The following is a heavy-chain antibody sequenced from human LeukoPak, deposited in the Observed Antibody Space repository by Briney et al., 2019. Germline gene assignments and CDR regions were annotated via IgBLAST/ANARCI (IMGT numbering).Heavy chain of an antibody. J-gene: IGHJ4*02. Sequence: GESLKISCKGSGYSFTSYWIGWVRQMPGKGLEWMGIIYPGDSDTRYSLSFQGQVTISADKSISTAYLQWSSLKASDTAMYYCARSQVQYYYDSSGYYYFDYWGQGTLVTVSS. CDR1: GYSFTSYW. CDR2: IYPGDSDT. V-gene: IGHV5-51*01. D-gene: IGHD3-22*01. CDR3: ARSQVQYYYDSSGYYYFDY.